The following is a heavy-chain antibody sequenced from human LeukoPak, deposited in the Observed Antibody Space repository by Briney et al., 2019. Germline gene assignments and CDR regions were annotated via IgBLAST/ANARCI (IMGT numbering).Heavy chain of an antibody. CDR2: IYYSGST. J-gene: IGHJ4*02. CDR1: GGSISSSSYY. V-gene: IGHV4-39*07. Sequence: SETLSLTCTVSGGSISSSSYYWGWIRQPPGKGLEWIGSIYYSGSTYYNPSLKSRVTISVDTSKNQFSLKLSSVTAADTAVYYCARDPYSDILTGYGCDYWGQGTLVPSPQ. D-gene: IGHD3-9*01. CDR3: ARDPYSDILTGYGCDY.